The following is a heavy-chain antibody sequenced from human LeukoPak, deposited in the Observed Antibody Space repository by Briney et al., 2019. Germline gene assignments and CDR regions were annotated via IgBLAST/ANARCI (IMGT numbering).Heavy chain of an antibody. CDR1: GFTVSNNY. V-gene: IGHV3-53*01. D-gene: IGHD5-12*01. CDR2: IHSGGTT. Sequence: GVSLRLSCAASGFTVSNNYMSWVRQAPGKGLEWVSVIHSGGTTNYADPVQGRFTISRDNSKTTVYLHMNSLRAEDTAVYYCARDSDSGYGPFASWGQGTLVTVSS. CDR3: ARDSDSGYGPFAS. J-gene: IGHJ4*02.